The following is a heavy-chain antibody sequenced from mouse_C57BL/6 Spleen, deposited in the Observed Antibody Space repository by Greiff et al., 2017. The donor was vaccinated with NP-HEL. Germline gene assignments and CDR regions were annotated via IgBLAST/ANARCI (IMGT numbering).Heavy chain of an antibody. Sequence: EVQLVESGGGLVKPGGSLKLSCAASGFTFSSYAMSWVRQTPEKRLEWVATISDGGSYTYYPDNVKGRFTISRDNAKNNLYLQMSHLKSEDTAMYYCARGDYGNCFAYWGQGTLVTVSA. CDR3: ARGDYGNCFAY. J-gene: IGHJ3*01. V-gene: IGHV5-4*01. D-gene: IGHD2-1*01. CDR2: ISDGGSYT. CDR1: GFTFSSYA.